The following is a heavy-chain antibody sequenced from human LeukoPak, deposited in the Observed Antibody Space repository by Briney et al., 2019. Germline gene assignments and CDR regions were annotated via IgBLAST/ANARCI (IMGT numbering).Heavy chain of an antibody. CDR2: ICYSGST. Sequence: SETLSLTCTVSGGSISSSSYYWGWIRQPPGKGLEWIGSICYSGSTYYNPSLKSRVTISIDTSKNQFSLKLSSVTAADTAVYYCARHHGLERRIYYWGQGTLVTVSS. CDR1: GGSISSSSYY. D-gene: IGHD1-1*01. J-gene: IGHJ4*02. V-gene: IGHV4-39*01. CDR3: ARHHGLERRIYY.